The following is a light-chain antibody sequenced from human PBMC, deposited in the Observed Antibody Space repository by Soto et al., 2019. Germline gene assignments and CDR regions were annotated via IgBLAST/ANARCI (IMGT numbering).Light chain of an antibody. Sequence: EIVLTQSPGTLSLSPGERATLSCRASQSVGRNFLAWYQQKPGQAPRLLIHGASSRATGIPDRFSGSGSGTDFILTISRLEPEDFAVYYCQRYASSPLTFGGGTKVE. CDR2: GAS. CDR1: QSVGRNF. J-gene: IGKJ4*01. CDR3: QRYASSPLT. V-gene: IGKV3-20*01.